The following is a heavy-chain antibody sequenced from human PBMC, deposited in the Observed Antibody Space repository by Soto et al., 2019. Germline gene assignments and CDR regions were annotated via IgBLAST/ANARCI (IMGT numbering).Heavy chain of an antibody. CDR2: IIPILGIA. J-gene: IGHJ4*02. Sequence: QVQLVQSGAEVKKPGSSVKVSCKASVGTFSSYTISWVRQAPGQGLEWRGRIIPILGIANYAQKFQGRVTITADNSTSTAYMELSSLRSEYTAVYYCAYSAAGDYWGQGTLVTVSS. D-gene: IGHD6-13*01. CDR3: AYSAAGDY. CDR1: VGTFSSYT. V-gene: IGHV1-69*02.